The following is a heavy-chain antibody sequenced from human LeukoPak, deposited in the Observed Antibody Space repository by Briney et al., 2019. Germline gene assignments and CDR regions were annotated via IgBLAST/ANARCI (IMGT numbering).Heavy chain of an antibody. J-gene: IGHJ4*02. CDR1: GGSVSSGGYY. CDR2: IYYSGST. V-gene: IGHV4-31*03. CDR3: ARASLYYFDY. D-gene: IGHD2-2*01. Sequence: SQTLSFTCTVSGGSVSSGGYYWSWIRQHPGKGLEWIGYIYYSGSTYYNPSLKSRVTISVDTSKNQFSLKLSSVTAADTAVYYCARASLYYFDYWGQGTLVTVSS.